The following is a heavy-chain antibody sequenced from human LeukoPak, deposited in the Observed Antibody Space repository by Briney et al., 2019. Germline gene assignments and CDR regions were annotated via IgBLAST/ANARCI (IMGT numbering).Heavy chain of an antibody. D-gene: IGHD4-17*01. V-gene: IGHV4-34*01. Sequence: SETLSLTCAVYGGSFSGYYWSWIRQPPGKGLEWIGEINHSGSTNYNPSLKSRVTISVDTSKNQFSPKLSSVTAADTAVYYCARETDDYGDYVDYWGQGTLVTVSS. CDR1: GGSFSGYY. CDR3: ARETDDYGDYVDY. J-gene: IGHJ4*02. CDR2: INHSGST.